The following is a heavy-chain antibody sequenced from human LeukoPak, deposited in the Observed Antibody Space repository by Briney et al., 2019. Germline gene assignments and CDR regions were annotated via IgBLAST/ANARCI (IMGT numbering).Heavy chain of an antibody. CDR1: GYTFTGYY. V-gene: IGHV1-2*04. J-gene: IGHJ4*02. CDR2: INPNSGGT. CDR3: ARAKWELLGDLDY. D-gene: IGHD1-26*01. Sequence: ASVKVSCKASGYTFTGYYMHWVRQAPRQGLESMGWINPNSGGTNYAQKFQGWVTMTRDTSISTAYMELSRLRSDDTAVYYCARAKWELLGDLDYWGQGTLVTVSS.